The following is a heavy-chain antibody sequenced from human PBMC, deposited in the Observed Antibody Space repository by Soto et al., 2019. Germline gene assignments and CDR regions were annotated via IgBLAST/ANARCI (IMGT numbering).Heavy chain of an antibody. J-gene: IGHJ4*02. D-gene: IGHD3-22*01. CDR1: GVTFSRYA. Sequence: EVQLLESGGDLVEPGGSLRLSCAASGVTFSRYAMSWVRQAPGKGLGWVSTISGRGDDTYYTDSVKGRFTISRDNSKNTLYVHMNSLRAEDTAVYYCARAQPTYSSSYFDYWGQGTLVTVSS. V-gene: IGHV3-23*01. CDR3: ARAQPTYSSSYFDY. CDR2: ISGRGDDT.